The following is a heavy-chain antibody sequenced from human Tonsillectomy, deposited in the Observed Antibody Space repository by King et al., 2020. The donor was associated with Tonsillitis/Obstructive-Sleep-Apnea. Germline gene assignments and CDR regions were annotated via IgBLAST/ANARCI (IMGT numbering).Heavy chain of an antibody. V-gene: IGHV3-33*01. J-gene: IGHJ3*02. CDR2: IWYDGSNK. CDR3: GARQDAFDI. Sequence: HVQLVESGGGVVQPGRSLRLSCAASGFTFSSYGMHWVRQAPGKGLEWVAVIWYDGSNKYYADSVKGRFTISRDNSKNTLYLQMNSLRAEDTAVYYCGARQDAFDIWGQGTMVTVSS. CDR1: GFTFSSYG.